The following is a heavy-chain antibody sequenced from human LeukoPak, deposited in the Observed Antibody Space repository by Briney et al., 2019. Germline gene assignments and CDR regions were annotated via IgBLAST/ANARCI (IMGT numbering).Heavy chain of an antibody. CDR2: IYYSGST. V-gene: IGHV4-30-4*08. D-gene: IGHD2-2*01. J-gene: IGHJ3*02. CDR1: GGSLSSGDYY. CDR3: ASKYCSSTSCWAAFDI. Sequence: SETLSLTCTVSGGSLSSGDYYWSWIRQPPGKGLEWIGYIYYSGSTYYNPSLKSRVTISVDTSKNQFSLKLSSVTAADTAVYYCASKYCSSTSCWAAFDIWGQGTMVTVSS.